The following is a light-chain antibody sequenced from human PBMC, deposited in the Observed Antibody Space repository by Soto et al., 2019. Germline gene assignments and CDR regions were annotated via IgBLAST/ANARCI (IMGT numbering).Light chain of an antibody. CDR3: QQYNSYPWT. V-gene: IGKV1-5*01. CDR2: DAS. J-gene: IGKJ1*01. CDR1: QSISSW. Sequence: DIQMTQSPSTLSASVGDRVTITCRASQSISSWLAWYQQKPGKAPKXLIYDASSLESGVPSRFSGSGSGTEFTITITSLQPDDGATYDGQQYNSYPWTFGQGTKVDIK.